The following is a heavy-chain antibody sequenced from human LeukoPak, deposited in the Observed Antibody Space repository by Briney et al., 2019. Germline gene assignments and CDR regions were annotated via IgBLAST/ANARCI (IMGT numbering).Heavy chain of an antibody. Sequence: GGSLRLSCAASGFSFSTYDMHWVRQATGEGLEWVSAIDSTGATYYPGSVRGRFTISRENAKNSLYLQMNSLRAGGTAVYYCARVMFGSLGRYGMDVWGQGTTVTVSS. CDR3: ARVMFGSLGRYGMDV. CDR2: IDSTGAT. V-gene: IGHV3-13*01. CDR1: GFSFSTYD. D-gene: IGHD3-16*01. J-gene: IGHJ6*02.